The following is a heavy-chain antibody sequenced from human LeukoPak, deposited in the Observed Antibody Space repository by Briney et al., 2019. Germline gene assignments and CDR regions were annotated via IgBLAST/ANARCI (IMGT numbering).Heavy chain of an antibody. CDR1: GFTFSSYG. D-gene: IGHD3-9*01. J-gene: IGHJ4*02. Sequence: PGRSLRLSCAASGFTFSSYGMHWVRQAPGKGLEWVAVIWYDGSNKYYADSVKGRFTISRDNSKNTLYLQMNSLRAEDTAVYYCAKDGRYFVSALDYWGQGTLVTVS. CDR3: AKDGRYFVSALDY. CDR2: IWYDGSNK. V-gene: IGHV3-33*06.